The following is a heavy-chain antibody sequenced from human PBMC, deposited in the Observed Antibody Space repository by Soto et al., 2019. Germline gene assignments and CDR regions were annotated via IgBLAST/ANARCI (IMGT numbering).Heavy chain of an antibody. D-gene: IGHD3-22*01. CDR2: ISYDGSNK. J-gene: IGHJ4*02. Sequence: QVQLVESGGGVVQPGRSLRLSCAASGFTFSSYGMHWVRQAPGKGLEWVAVISYDGSNKYYADSVKGRFTISRDNSKNTLYLQMNSLRAEDTAVYYCAKDRGYYDSSGFPNYWGQGTLVTVSS. V-gene: IGHV3-30*18. CDR3: AKDRGYYDSSGFPNY. CDR1: GFTFSSYG.